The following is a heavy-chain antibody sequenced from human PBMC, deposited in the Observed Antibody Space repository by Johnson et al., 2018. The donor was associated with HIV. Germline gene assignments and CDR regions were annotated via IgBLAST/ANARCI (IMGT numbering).Heavy chain of an antibody. V-gene: IGHV3-30-3*01. Sequence: VQLVESGGGVVQPGRSLRLSCAASGFTFSRYAMHWVRQAPGKGLEWVAVLSYDGSSKYYADSVKGRLTISRDNSKNTLYLQMNSLRAEDTAVFYCARAYNDAFDIWGQGTMVTVSS. J-gene: IGHJ3*02. CDR1: GFTFSRYA. D-gene: IGHD5-24*01. CDR3: ARAYNDAFDI. CDR2: LSYDGSSK.